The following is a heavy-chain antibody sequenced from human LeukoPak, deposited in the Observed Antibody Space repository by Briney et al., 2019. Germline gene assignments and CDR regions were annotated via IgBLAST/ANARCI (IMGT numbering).Heavy chain of an antibody. J-gene: IGHJ3*02. V-gene: IGHV3-30*02. D-gene: IGHD6-25*01. CDR3: AKDVYGSSGDDVFDI. CDR2: IRYDGSNK. Sequence: GGSLRLSCAASGFTFSSYGMHWVRQAPGKGLEWVAFIRYDGSNKYYADSVKGRFTISRDNSKNTLYLQMNSLRAEETAVEYCAKDVYGSSGDDVFDIWGKGTMVTVFS. CDR1: GFTFSSYG.